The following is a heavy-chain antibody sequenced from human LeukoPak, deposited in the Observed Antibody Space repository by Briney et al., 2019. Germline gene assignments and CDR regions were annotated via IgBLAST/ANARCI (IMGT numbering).Heavy chain of an antibody. CDR3: ARVPRGAAADYYYYGMDV. V-gene: IGHV1-8*01. D-gene: IGHD6-13*01. CDR1: GYTFTSYD. CDR2: MNPNSGNT. Sequence: ASVKVSCKASGYTFTSYDINWVRQATGQGLEWMGWMNPNSGNTGYAQKFQGRVTMTRNTSISTAYTELSSLRSEDTAVYYCARVPRGAAADYYYYGMDVWGQGTTVTVSS. J-gene: IGHJ6*02.